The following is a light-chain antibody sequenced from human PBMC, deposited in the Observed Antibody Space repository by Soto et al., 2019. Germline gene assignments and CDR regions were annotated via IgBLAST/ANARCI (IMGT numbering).Light chain of an antibody. CDR2: EVS. CDR1: NSDIGSYSH. Sequence: QSALTQPASVSGSPGQSITISCTGTNSDIGSYSHVAWYQQYPGKTPKLIIYEVSYRPSGVSHRLSGSKSGITASLTISGLQAEDEADYYCISYTGSDTSYVFGTGTKVTVL. V-gene: IGLV2-14*01. CDR3: ISYTGSDTSYV. J-gene: IGLJ1*01.